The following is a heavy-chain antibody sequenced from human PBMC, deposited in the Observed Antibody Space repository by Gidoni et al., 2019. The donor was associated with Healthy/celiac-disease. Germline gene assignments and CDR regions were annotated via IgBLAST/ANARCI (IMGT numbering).Heavy chain of an antibody. Sequence: QVQLVQSGAEVKKPGASVKVSCMASGYTFTSYDINWVRQATGQGLEWMGWMNPNSGNTGYAQKFQGRVTMTRNTSISTAYMELSSLRSEDTAVYYCAREPFWSGYPYYYYGMDVWGQGTTVTVSS. D-gene: IGHD3-3*01. CDR3: AREPFWSGYPYYYYGMDV. J-gene: IGHJ6*02. V-gene: IGHV1-8*01. CDR2: MNPNSGNT. CDR1: GYTFTSYD.